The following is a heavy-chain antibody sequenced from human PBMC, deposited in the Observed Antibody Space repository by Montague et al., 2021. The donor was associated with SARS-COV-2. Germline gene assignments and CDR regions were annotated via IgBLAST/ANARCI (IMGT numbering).Heavy chain of an antibody. CDR2: IDWDDDK. CDR3: AREIAAAPDY. D-gene: IGHD6-13*01. V-gene: IGHV2-70*11. CDR1: GFSPSTSGMC. Sequence: PALVTPTQTLTLTCTFSGFSPSTSGMCVSWLRRPPGKALEWLARIDWDDDKYYSTSLKTRLTISKDTSKNQVVLTMTNMDPVDTATYYCAREIAAAPDYWGQGTLVTVSS. J-gene: IGHJ4*02.